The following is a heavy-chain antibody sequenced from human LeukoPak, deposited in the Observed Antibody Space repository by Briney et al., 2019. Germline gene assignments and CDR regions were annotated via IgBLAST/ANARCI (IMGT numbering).Heavy chain of an antibody. Sequence: PGGSLRLSCAASGFSFSTYAMHWVRQAPGKGLEWVALIWHDASHTFYTDSVKGRFTISRDNSKNTVYLQMNSLGGEDTAFYFCSREIFCSGSYPDYWGQGTLVTVSS. CDR3: SREIFCSGSYPDY. D-gene: IGHD3-10*02. CDR1: GFSFSTYA. J-gene: IGHJ4*02. CDR2: IWHDASHT. V-gene: IGHV3-33*01.